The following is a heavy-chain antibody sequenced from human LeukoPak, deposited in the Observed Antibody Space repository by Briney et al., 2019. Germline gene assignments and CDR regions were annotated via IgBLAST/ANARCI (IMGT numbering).Heavy chain of an antibody. J-gene: IGHJ5*02. Sequence: SETLSLTCTVSGGSISSYYWSWIRQPAGKGLEWIGRIYTSGSTNYNPSLKSRVTMSVDTSKNQFSLKLSSVTAADTAVYYCAREEPQWGTYNWFDPWGQGTLVTVSS. CDR3: AREEPQWGTYNWFDP. CDR1: GGSISSYY. CDR2: IYTSGST. V-gene: IGHV4-4*07. D-gene: IGHD3-16*01.